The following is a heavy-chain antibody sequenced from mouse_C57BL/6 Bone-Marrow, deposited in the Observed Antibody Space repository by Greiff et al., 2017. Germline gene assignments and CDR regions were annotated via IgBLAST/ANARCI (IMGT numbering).Heavy chain of an antibody. Sequence: VQLQQSGPELVKPEASVKISCKASGYTFTDYYMNWVKQSHGKSLEWIGDINPNNGGTSYNQKFKGKATLTVDKSSSTAYMELRSLTSEDSAVYYCAREGGYYYGSSWYFDVWGTGTTVTVSS. CDR3: AREGGYYYGSSWYFDV. J-gene: IGHJ1*03. V-gene: IGHV1-26*01. D-gene: IGHD1-1*01. CDR1: GYTFTDYY. CDR2: INPNNGGT.